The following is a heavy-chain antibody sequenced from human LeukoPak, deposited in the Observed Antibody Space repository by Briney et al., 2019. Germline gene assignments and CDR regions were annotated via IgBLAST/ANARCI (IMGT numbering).Heavy chain of an antibody. Sequence: ASVKVSCKASGGTFSGYAISWVRQAPGQGLEWMGGIIPIFGTANYAQKFQGRVTITADKSTSTAYMELSSLRSEDTAVYYCARESGGSLGYCSGGSCYLSTIYGMDVWGQGTTVTVSS. CDR2: IIPIFGTA. CDR1: GGTFSGYA. V-gene: IGHV1-69*06. CDR3: ARESGGSLGYCSGGSCYLSTIYGMDV. D-gene: IGHD2-15*01. J-gene: IGHJ6*02.